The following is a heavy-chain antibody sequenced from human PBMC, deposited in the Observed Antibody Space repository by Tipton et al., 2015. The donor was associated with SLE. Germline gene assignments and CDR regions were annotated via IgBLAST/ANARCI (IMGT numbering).Heavy chain of an antibody. CDR1: GFTFSSYW. J-gene: IGHJ4*02. Sequence: GSLRLSCAASGFTFSSYWMSWVRQAPGKGLEWVASIKQDGSEKYYVDSVKGRFTISRDNAKNSLYLQMNSLRAEDTAVYYCASHEYEIGLYSGSYLDYWGQGTLVTVSS. CDR2: IKQDGSEK. CDR3: ASHEYEIGLYSGSYLDY. V-gene: IGHV3-7*01. D-gene: IGHD1-26*01.